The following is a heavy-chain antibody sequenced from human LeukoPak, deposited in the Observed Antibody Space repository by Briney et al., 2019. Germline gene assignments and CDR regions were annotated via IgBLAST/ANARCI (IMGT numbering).Heavy chain of an antibody. D-gene: IGHD6-25*01. J-gene: IGHJ4*02. Sequence: GGSPRLTCAASGFTFSSYAMSWVRQAPGEGLEWVSAISGSGDYTKYADSVKGRFTISKDSSKTILYLQMNSLRAEDAAVYLCAKGSAAGRPYYFDYWGQGTLVTVSS. V-gene: IGHV3-23*01. CDR3: AKGSAAGRPYYFDY. CDR2: ISGSGDYT. CDR1: GFTFSSYA.